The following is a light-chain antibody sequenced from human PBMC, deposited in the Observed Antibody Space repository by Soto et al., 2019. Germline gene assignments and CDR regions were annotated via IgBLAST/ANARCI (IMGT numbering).Light chain of an antibody. J-gene: IGKJ5*01. CDR3: QQYGGSPLMT. V-gene: IGKV3-20*01. CDR1: QSINGNY. Sequence: EIVLTQSPGTLSLSPGERATLSCRASQSINGNYLAWFQQKPGQAPRLLIYAASARATGIPDRFSGNGSGTDFTLTISRLEPEDFAVYYCQQYGGSPLMTFAQGTRLEIK. CDR2: AAS.